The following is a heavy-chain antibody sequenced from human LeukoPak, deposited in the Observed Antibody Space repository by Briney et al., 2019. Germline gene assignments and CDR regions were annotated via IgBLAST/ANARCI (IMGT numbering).Heavy chain of an antibody. CDR3: ARHRGITMVRGVRVAYYMDV. V-gene: IGHV4-34*01. CDR1: GGSFSGYY. J-gene: IGHJ6*03. Sequence: SETLSLTCAVYGGSFSGYYWSWIRQPPGKGLEWIGEINHSGSTNYNPSLKSRVTISVDTSKNQFSLKLSSVTAADTAVYYCARHRGITMVRGVRVAYYMDVWGKGTTVTVSS. CDR2: INHSGST. D-gene: IGHD3-10*01.